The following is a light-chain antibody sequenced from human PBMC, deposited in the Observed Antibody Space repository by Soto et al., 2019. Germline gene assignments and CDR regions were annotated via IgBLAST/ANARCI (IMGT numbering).Light chain of an antibody. CDR3: VQFEDSGIWV. J-gene: IGLJ3*02. CDR2: STN. Sequence: QAVVTQEPSFSVSPGGTVTLTCGLSSGSVSTSYYPSWYQQTPGQAPRTLIYSTNTRSSGVPDRFSGSILGNKAALTNTGAQADDESDYYCVQFEDSGIWVLGGGTRVTV. CDR1: SGSVSTSYY. V-gene: IGLV8-61*01.